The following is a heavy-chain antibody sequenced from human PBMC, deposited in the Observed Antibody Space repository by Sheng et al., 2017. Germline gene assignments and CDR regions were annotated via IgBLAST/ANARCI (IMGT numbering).Heavy chain of an antibody. J-gene: IGHJ5*02. Sequence: QVQLQQWDAGLLKPSETLSLTCAVFGASFSGYYWSWIRQPPGKGLEWIGEINHSGETNYNPSLKSRVTMSVDTSKNQFYLKVRSVTAADTAVYYCARGASRYSSTWGQGSLVTVSS. CDR3: ARGASRYSST. D-gene: IGHD6-13*01. V-gene: IGHV4-34*01. CDR2: INHSGET. CDR1: GASFSGYY.